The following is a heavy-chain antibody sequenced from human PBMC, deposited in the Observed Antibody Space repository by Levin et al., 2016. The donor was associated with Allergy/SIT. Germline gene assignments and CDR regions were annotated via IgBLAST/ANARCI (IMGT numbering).Heavy chain of an antibody. D-gene: IGHD2-2*01. CDR3: AIDYHRVPADNWFDP. CDR2: ITPILGIA. J-gene: IGHJ5*02. Sequence: SVKVSCKASGGTFSSYAISWVRQAPGQGLEWMGRITPILGIANYAQKFQGRVTITADKSTSTAYMELSSLRSEDTAVYYCAIDYHRVPADNWFDPWGQGTLVTVSS. CDR1: GGTFSSYA. V-gene: IGHV1-69*04.